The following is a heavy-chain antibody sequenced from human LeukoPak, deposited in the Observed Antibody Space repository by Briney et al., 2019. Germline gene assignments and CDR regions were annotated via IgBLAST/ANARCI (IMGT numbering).Heavy chain of an antibody. V-gene: IGHV4-38-2*02. Sequence: PSETLSLTCTVSGYSVSSGYYWGWIRQPPGKGLEWIGSIYHSGSTSYNPSLKSRVTISVDTSENQFSLKLSSVTAADTAVYYCARVANRFSTLGYCSGGSCPYYYYYMDVWGKGTTVTVSS. CDR3: ARVANRFSTLGYCSGGSCPYYYYYMDV. D-gene: IGHD2-15*01. CDR1: GYSVSSGYY. J-gene: IGHJ6*03. CDR2: IYHSGST.